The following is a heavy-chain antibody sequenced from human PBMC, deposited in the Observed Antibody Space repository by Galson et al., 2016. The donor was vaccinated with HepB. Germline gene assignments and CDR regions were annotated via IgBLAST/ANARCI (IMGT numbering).Heavy chain of an antibody. CDR3: ATVSGPLDY. Sequence: SLRLSCAASGFTLSRFWMHWGRQAPGKGLVWVSRINSDGTTTTYADSVKGRFTISRDNAKNTLYLQMNSLRAEDTAFYYCATVSGPLDYWGQGTLVTVSS. J-gene: IGHJ4*02. V-gene: IGHV3-74*03. CDR2: INSDGTTT. D-gene: IGHD3-16*01. CDR1: GFTLSRFW.